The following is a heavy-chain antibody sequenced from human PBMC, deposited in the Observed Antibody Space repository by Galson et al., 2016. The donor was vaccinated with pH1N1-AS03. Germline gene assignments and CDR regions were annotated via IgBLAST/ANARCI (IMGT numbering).Heavy chain of an antibody. D-gene: IGHD2-2*01. V-gene: IGHV1-69*13. J-gene: IGHJ4*02. Sequence: SVKVSCKASGGTFNSNAICWVRQAPGHGLEWMGGIIPMFGTTHYALKFQGRVTITADEFATTAYMELSSLTSEDTGVYYCGRALGHNAQSSIHYWGQGTLVTVSS. CDR3: GRALGHNAQSSIHY. CDR1: GGTFNSNA. CDR2: IIPMFGTT.